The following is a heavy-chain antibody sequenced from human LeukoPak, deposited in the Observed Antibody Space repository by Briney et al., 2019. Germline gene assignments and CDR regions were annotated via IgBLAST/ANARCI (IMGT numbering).Heavy chain of an antibody. V-gene: IGHV3-30*18. J-gene: IGHJ6*04. D-gene: IGHD2-2*01. CDR3: AKDPYCSSTSCAIDNYYGMDV. CDR2: ISYDGSNK. Sequence: GGSLRLSCAASGFTFSSYGMHWVRQAPGKGLEGVAVISYDGSNKYYADSVKGRFTISRDNSKNTLYLQMNSLRAEDTAVYYCAKDPYCSSTSCAIDNYYGMDVWGKGTTVTVSS. CDR1: GFTFSSYG.